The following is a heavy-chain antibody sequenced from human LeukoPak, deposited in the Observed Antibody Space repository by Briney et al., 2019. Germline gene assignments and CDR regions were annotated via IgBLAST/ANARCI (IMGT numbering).Heavy chain of an antibody. J-gene: IGHJ6*03. CDR3: AKRGLSWENCSGGSCYSSYYYYMDV. V-gene: IGHV3-30*02. CDR2: IRYDGSNK. Sequence: GGSLRLSCAASGFTFSSYGMHWVRQAPGKGLEWVAFIRYDGSNKYYADSVKGRFTISRDNSKNTLYLQMNSLRAEDTAVYYCAKRGLSWENCSGGSCYSSYYYYMDVWGKGTTVTVSS. D-gene: IGHD2-15*01. CDR1: GFTFSSYG.